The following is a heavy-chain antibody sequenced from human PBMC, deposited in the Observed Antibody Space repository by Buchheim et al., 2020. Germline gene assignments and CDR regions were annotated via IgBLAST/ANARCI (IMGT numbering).Heavy chain of an antibody. CDR1: GGSFSGYY. CDR3: ARGLFQGVADNGY. CDR2: INHSGST. V-gene: IGHV4-34*01. J-gene: IGHJ4*02. Sequence: QVQLQQWGAGLLKPSETLSLTCAVYGGSFSGYYCSWIRQPPGKGLEWIGEINHSGSTNYNPSLKSRVTISVDTSKNQFSLKLSSVTAADTAVYYCARGLFQGVADNGYWGQGTL. D-gene: IGHD3-10*01.